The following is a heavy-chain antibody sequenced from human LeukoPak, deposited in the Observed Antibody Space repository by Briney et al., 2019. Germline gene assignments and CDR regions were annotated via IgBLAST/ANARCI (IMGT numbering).Heavy chain of an antibody. CDR1: GGSISSGDYY. Sequence: SQTLSLTCTVSGGSISSGDYYWSWIRQPPGKGLEWIGYIYYSGSTYYNPSLKSRVTISVDTSKNQFSLKLSSVTAADTAVYYCAGAADIVVVPAAIQRDNWFDPWGQGTLVTVSS. D-gene: IGHD2-2*02. V-gene: IGHV4-30-4*01. J-gene: IGHJ5*02. CDR3: AGAADIVVVPAAIQRDNWFDP. CDR2: IYYSGST.